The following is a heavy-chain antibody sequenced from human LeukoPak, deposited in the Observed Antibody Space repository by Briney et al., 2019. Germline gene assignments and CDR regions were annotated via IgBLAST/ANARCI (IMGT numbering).Heavy chain of an antibody. CDR3: AKVRLGSGTDPDD. CDR2: ITGSGGDT. J-gene: IGHJ4*02. Sequence: PGGSLRLSCAASGFTVSSNYMTWVRQAPGKGLEWVSAITGSGGDTYYADSVKGRFTISRDNSKTTLYLQMNSLSAEDTAVYYCAKVRLGSGTDPDDWGQGTLVTVSS. CDR1: GFTVSSNY. V-gene: IGHV3-23*01. D-gene: IGHD3-3*01.